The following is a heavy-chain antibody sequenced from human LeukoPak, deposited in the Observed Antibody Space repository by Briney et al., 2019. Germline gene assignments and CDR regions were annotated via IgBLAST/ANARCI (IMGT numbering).Heavy chain of an antibody. D-gene: IGHD2-2*01. V-gene: IGHV1-2*02. CDR1: GYTFTGYY. Sequence: ASVKVSCKASGYTFTGYYMHWVRQAPGQGLEWMGWINPNSGGTNYAQKFQGRVTMTRDTSISTAYMELSRLRSDDTAVYYCARPSCSSTSCYENWFDPWGQGTLVTVSS. J-gene: IGHJ5*02. CDR2: INPNSGGT. CDR3: ARPSCSSTSCYENWFDP.